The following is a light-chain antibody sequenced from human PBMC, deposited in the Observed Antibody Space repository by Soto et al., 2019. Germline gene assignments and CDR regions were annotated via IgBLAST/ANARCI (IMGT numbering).Light chain of an antibody. Sequence: QSALTQPASVSGSPGQSITISCTGTSSDVGSYDLVSWYQQYPGKAPKLMIYDVYKRPSGVSNRFSGSKSGNTASLTISGLQAEDEADYYCSSYTSSSTSYVFGTGTKLTVL. V-gene: IGLV2-14*02. J-gene: IGLJ1*01. CDR1: SSDVGSYDL. CDR3: SSYTSSSTSYV. CDR2: DVY.